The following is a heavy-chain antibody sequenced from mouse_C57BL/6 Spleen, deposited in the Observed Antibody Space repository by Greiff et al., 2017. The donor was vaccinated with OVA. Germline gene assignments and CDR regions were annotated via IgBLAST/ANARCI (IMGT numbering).Heavy chain of an antibody. J-gene: IGHJ2*01. Sequence: EVQLQQSGPVLVKPGASVKMSCKASGYTFTDYYMNWVKQSHGKSLEWIGVINPYNGGTSYNQKFKGKATLTVDKSSSTAYMELNSLTSEDSAVYYCAGTGPFYYFDYWGQGTTLTVSS. V-gene: IGHV1-19*01. CDR1: GYTFTDYY. CDR3: AGTGPFYYFDY. D-gene: IGHD4-1*01. CDR2: INPYNGGT.